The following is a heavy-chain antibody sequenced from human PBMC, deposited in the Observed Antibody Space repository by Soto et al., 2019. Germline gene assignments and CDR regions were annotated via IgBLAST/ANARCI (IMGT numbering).Heavy chain of an antibody. Sequence: QVQLVQSGAEVKKPGSSVKVSCNASGDTINFYTFCWVRQAPGQGLEWMGRIIPMVGMSNYAQKFQGRVTIIADRSTNTTYMQLSSLRSEDTALYYCATSYGSGSRPFDYWGQGTPVTVSS. V-gene: IGHV1-69*02. J-gene: IGHJ4*02. CDR2: IIPMVGMS. CDR3: ATSYGSGSRPFDY. D-gene: IGHD3-10*01. CDR1: GDTINFYT.